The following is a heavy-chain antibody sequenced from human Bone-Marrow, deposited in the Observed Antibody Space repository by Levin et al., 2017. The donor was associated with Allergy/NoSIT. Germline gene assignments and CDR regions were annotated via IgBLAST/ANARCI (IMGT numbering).Heavy chain of an antibody. CDR1: GFSFSSYS. CDR3: VRDIPCATTDAFNV. D-gene: IGHD2-21*01. Sequence: GGSLRLSCAASGFSFSSYSLNWVRQTPGKGLEWVSSISSGSSRLYYADSVRGGFITFSDDDKASLLLQMNSLRPEEAALYYCVRDIPCATTDAFNVWGQGTMVIVSS. J-gene: IGHJ3*01. CDR2: ISSGSSRL. V-gene: IGHV3-21*01.